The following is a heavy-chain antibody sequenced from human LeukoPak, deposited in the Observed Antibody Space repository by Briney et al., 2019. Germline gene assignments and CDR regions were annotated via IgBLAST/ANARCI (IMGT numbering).Heavy chain of an antibody. J-gene: IGHJ4*02. CDR2: IYDSGST. CDR3: ARTSSSWL. CDR1: GASINSYY. Sequence: KPSETLSLTCTVSGASINSYYWSWIRQPPGKGLEWIGCIYDSGSTDYNPSLKSRVTISVDTSKNQFSLKLTSVTAADTAMYHCARTSSSWLWGQGTLVTVSS. D-gene: IGHD6-13*01. V-gene: IGHV4-59*01.